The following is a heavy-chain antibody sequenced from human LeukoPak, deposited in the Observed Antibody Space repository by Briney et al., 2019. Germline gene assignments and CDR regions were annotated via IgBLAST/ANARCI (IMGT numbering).Heavy chain of an antibody. Sequence: GGSLRLSCAASGFTFSDYYMSWIRQAPGKGLEWVSAITGGGSGIYYADSMKSRFTISRDNSKNTLYLQINGLRAEDTAVYYCAKWGDYDVLTGYYVSDYWGQGTLVTVSS. CDR1: GFTFSDYY. CDR2: ITGGGSGI. J-gene: IGHJ4*02. D-gene: IGHD3-9*01. V-gene: IGHV3-23*01. CDR3: AKWGDYDVLTGYYVSDY.